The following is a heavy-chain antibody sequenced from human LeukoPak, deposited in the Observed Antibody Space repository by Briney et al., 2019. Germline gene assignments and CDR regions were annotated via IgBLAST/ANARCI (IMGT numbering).Heavy chain of an antibody. V-gene: IGHV4-39*07. CDR3: ARGGDMVRGVITNNPFDY. J-gene: IGHJ4*02. CDR1: GASIRRSSYN. D-gene: IGHD3-10*01. Sequence: PSETLSLTCTVSGASIRRSSYNWGWIRQPPGKGLEWIGRIYYSGSTDDNPSLKSRVTISVDTSKNQFSLKLSSVTAADTAVYFCARGGDMVRGVITNNPFDYWGQGTLVTVSS. CDR2: IYYSGST.